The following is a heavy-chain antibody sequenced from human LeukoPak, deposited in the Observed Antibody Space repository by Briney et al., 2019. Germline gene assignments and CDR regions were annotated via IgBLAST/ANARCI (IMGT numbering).Heavy chain of an antibody. Sequence: GGSLRLSCAASGFTFSSYWMSWVRQAPGKGLEWVANIKQDGNEKYYMNSVKGRFTISRDNAKNSLYLQMNSLRAEDTAVYYCGRGGFSLDYWGQGTLVTVPS. CDR2: IKQDGNEK. CDR1: GFTFSSYW. CDR3: GRGGFSLDY. J-gene: IGHJ4*02. D-gene: IGHD3-10*01. V-gene: IGHV3-7*05.